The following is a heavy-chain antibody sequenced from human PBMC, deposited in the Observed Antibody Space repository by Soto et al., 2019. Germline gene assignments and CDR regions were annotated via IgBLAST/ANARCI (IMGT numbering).Heavy chain of an antibody. D-gene: IGHD4-17*01. J-gene: IGHJ6*02. CDR2: IIPIFGTA. V-gene: IGHV1-69*06. CDR1: GGTFSSYA. CDR3: ARGYDYGDYYYGMDV. Sequence: ASVKVSCKASGGTFSSYAISWVRQAPGQGLEWMGGIIPIFGTANYAQKFQGRVTITADKSTSTAYMELSSLRSEGTAVYYCARGYDYGDYYYGMDVWGQGTTVTVSS.